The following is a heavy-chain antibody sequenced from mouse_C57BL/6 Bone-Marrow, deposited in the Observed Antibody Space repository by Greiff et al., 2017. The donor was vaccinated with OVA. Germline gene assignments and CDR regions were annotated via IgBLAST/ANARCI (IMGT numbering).Heavy chain of an antibody. CDR3: AREGLLLRFFDY. V-gene: IGHV1-80*01. D-gene: IGHD1-1*01. J-gene: IGHJ2*01. CDR2: IYPGDGDT. CDR1: GYAFSSYW. Sequence: QVQLQQSGAELVKPGASVKISCKASGYAFSSYWMNWVKQRPGKGLEWIGQIYPGDGDTNYNGKFKGKATLTADKSSSTAYMQLSSLTSEDSAVYFCAREGLLLRFFDYWGQGTTLTVSS.